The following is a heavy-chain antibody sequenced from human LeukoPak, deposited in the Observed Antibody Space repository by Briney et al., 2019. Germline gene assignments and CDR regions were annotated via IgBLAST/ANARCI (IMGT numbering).Heavy chain of an antibody. CDR1: GYSISSGYY. CDR3: ATNMFNWNDDY. J-gene: IGHJ4*02. V-gene: IGHV4-38-2*02. Sequence: PSETLSLTCTVSGYSISSGYYWGWIRQPPGKGLEWIGSIYYSGSTYHNPSLKSRVTISVDTSKNQFSLKLSSVTAADTAVYYCATNMFNWNDDYWGQGTLVTVSS. CDR2: IYYSGST. D-gene: IGHD1-1*01.